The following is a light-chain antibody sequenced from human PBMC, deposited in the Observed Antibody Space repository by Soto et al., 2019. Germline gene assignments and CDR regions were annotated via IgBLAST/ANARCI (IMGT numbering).Light chain of an antibody. CDR3: SSYASISTLYV. CDR1: NSDVGGYNY. V-gene: IGLV2-14*01. CDR2: EDS. Sequence: QSALTQPASVSGSPGQSITISCTGTNSDVGGYNYVSWYQQHPRTAPELMIYEDSHRPSGVSNRFSGSKSHNTASLTISGLQAEGEADYYCSSYASISTLYVFGTGTKVTV. J-gene: IGLJ1*01.